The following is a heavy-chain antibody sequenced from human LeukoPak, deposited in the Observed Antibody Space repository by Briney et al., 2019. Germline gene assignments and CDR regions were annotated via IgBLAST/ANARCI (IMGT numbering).Heavy chain of an antibody. J-gene: IGHJ4*02. V-gene: IGHV5-51*01. D-gene: IGHD3-16*02. CDR3: ARRVMITFGGVIGWFDY. CDR2: IYPGDSDT. Sequence: GESLKISCKGSGYSFTSYWIGWVRQMPGKGLEWMGIIYPGDSDTRYSPSFQGQVTISADKSISTAYLQWSSLKASDTAMYYCARRVMITFGGVIGWFDYWGQGTLVTVSS. CDR1: GYSFTSYW.